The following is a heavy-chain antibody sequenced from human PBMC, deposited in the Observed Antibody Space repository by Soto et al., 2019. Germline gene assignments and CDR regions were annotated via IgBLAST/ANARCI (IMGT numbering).Heavy chain of an antibody. Sequence: GGSLRLSCAAAGFTFSSYEMKWVRQAPDKGLEWVSYITRSGSTIYYADSVKGRFTISRDNAKNSLYLQMNSLRAEDTAVYYCARVDSRGYYYGMDVWGQGTTVTVSS. V-gene: IGHV3-48*03. CDR2: ITRSGSTI. CDR1: GFTFSSYE. CDR3: ARVDSRGYYYGMDV. J-gene: IGHJ6*02. D-gene: IGHD3-10*01.